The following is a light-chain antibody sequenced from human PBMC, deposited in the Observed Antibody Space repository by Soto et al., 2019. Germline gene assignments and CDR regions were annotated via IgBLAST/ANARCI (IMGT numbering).Light chain of an antibody. V-gene: IGKV3-20*01. CDR3: QQYDSWT. CDR1: QSIRSPY. Sequence: EILLTQSPGTLSWSPGERATLSCRASQSIRSPYLAWYQPKTGQAPSLLIDGASSRATGVPDSFSGTGSGTDLTLTIRRPEPEAFAVYYCQQYDSWTFGQGTKVDIK. CDR2: GAS. J-gene: IGKJ1*01.